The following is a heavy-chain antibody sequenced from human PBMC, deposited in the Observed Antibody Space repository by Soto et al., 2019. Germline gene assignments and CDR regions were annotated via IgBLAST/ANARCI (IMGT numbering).Heavy chain of an antibody. V-gene: IGHV1-69*01. CDR1: GGTFSSYA. D-gene: IGHD6-13*01. J-gene: IGHJ2*01. CDR2: IIPIFGTA. CDR3: ARGGWSAAAGTGYFDL. Sequence: QVQLVQSGAEVKTPGSSVKVSCKASGGTFSSYAISWVRQAPGQGLEWMGGIIPIFGTANYAQKFQGRVTITADESTSTAYMELSRLRSEDTAVYYCARGGWSAAAGTGYFDLWGRGPLVTVSS.